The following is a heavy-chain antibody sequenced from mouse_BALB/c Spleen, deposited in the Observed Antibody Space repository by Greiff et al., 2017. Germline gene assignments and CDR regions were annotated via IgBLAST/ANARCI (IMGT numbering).Heavy chain of an antibody. CDR1: GYSFTSYW. D-gene: IGHD1-1*01. J-gene: IGHJ2*01. CDR2: IYPGNSDT. V-gene: IGHV1-5*01. Sequence: VQLQQSGTVLARPGASVKMSCKASGYSFTSYWMHWVKQRPGQGLEWIGAIYPGNSDTSYNQKFKGKAKLTAVTSASTAYMELSSLTNEDSAVYYCTRGGYYYGSSYQYYFDYWGQGTTLTVSS. CDR3: TRGGYYYGSSYQYYFDY.